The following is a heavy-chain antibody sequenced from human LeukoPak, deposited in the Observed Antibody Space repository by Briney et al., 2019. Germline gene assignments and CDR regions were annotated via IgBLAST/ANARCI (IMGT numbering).Heavy chain of an antibody. Sequence: PGGSLRLSCAASGFTFSSYGMHWVRQAPGKGLGWVAFIRYDGSNKYYADSVKGRFTISRDNSKNTLYLQMNSLRAEDTAVYYCAKDYGSYFDYWGQGTLVTVSS. CDR2: IRYDGSNK. V-gene: IGHV3-30*02. J-gene: IGHJ4*02. CDR3: AKDYGSYFDY. D-gene: IGHD4-17*01. CDR1: GFTFSSYG.